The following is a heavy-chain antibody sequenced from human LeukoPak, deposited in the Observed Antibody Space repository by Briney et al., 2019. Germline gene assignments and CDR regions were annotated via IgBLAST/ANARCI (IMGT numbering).Heavy chain of an antibody. V-gene: IGHV4-61*02. Sequence: SETLSLTCTVSGGSICSGSYYWSWIRQPAGKGLEWIGRIYTSGSTNYNPSLKSRVTISVDTSKNQFSLKLSSVTAADTAVYYCARGVTGSGSYYAIDYWGQGTLVTVSS. CDR3: ARGVTGSGSYYAIDY. CDR1: GGSICSGSYY. CDR2: IYTSGST. D-gene: IGHD3-10*01. J-gene: IGHJ4*02.